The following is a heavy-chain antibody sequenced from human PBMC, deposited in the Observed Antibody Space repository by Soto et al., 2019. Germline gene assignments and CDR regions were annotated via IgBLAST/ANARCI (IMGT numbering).Heavy chain of an antibody. D-gene: IGHD3-9*01. CDR2: ISSSGGTI. J-gene: IGHJ6*02. V-gene: IGHV3-48*03. CDR1: GFTSSSYE. CDR3: ARDDILTTPRDYYYYGMDV. Sequence: GGSLRLSCAASGFTSSSYEMNWVRQAPGKGLEWVSYISSSGGTIYYADSVQGRFTISRDNAKNSLYLQMNSLRAEDTAVYYCARDDILTTPRDYYYYGMDVWGQGTTVTVSS.